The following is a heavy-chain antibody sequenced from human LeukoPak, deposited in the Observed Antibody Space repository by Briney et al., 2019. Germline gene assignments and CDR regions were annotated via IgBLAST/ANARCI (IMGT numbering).Heavy chain of an antibody. Sequence: GGSLRLPCAASGFTFSSYTMNWVHQAPGKGLEWVSSISSSSSYIYYADSVKGRFTISRDNAKNSLYLQMNPLRAEDTAVYYCARDSDVHCSGGSCTNFDYWGQGTLVTVSS. CDR2: ISSSSSYI. V-gene: IGHV3-21*01. CDR1: GFTFSSYT. CDR3: ARDSDVHCSGGSCTNFDY. J-gene: IGHJ4*02. D-gene: IGHD2-15*01.